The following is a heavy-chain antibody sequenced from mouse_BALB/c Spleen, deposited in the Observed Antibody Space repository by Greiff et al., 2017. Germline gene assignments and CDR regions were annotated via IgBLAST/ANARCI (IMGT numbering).Heavy chain of an antibody. D-gene: IGHD2-13*01. V-gene: IGHV5-17*02. CDR3: ARPYDDSAWFAY. J-gene: IGHJ3*01. CDR1: GFTFSSFG. CDR2: ISSGSSTI. Sequence: DVKLVESGGGLVQPGGSRKLSCAASGFTFSSFGMHWVRQAPEKGLEWVAYISSGSSTIYYADTVKGRFTISRDNPKNTLFLQMTSLRSEDTAMYYCARPYDDSAWFAYWGQGTLVTVSA.